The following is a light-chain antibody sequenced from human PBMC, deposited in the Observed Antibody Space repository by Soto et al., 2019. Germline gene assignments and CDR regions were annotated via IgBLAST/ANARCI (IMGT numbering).Light chain of an antibody. CDR1: QSISSW. J-gene: IGKJ4*01. CDR2: KTS. CDR3: QQYQSFSLT. V-gene: IGKV1-5*03. Sequence: DIQMTQSPSTLSASVGDRVTITCRASQSISSWLAWYQHKPGKAPKLLVYKTSNLQIGVPSRFSGSGSGADFSLTISLLQPDDVANYYCQQYQSFSLTFGGGTRVEVK.